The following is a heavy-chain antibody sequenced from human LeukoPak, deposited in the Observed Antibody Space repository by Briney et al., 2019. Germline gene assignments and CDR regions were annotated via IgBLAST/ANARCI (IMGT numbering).Heavy chain of an antibody. CDR1: GFTFSSYE. CDR2: ISSGGGDK. J-gene: IGHJ4*02. CDR3: ATWWATVDGDY. V-gene: IGHV3-48*03. Sequence: GGSLRLSCVASGFTFSSYEMNWVRQAPGKGLEWISYISSGGGDKYYADSVKGRFTISRDNAKNSLYLQMNSLRAEDTAVYYCATWWATVDGDYWGQGTPVTVSS. D-gene: IGHD4-23*01.